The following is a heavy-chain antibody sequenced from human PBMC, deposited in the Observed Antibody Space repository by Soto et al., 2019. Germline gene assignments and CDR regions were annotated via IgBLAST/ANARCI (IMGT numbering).Heavy chain of an antibody. Sequence: SETLSLTCTVSGNSISGTSSFWAWIRQPPGKNLEWIGSVYYTGSTYYNSSLKSRVSISIDTSKNQFSLSLNSVTAADTAVYYCTRRVRSTGLLDYWGQGSLVTVSS. CDR1: GNSISGTSSF. V-gene: IGHV4-39*01. CDR3: TRRVRSTGLLDY. CDR2: VYYTGST. D-gene: IGHD4-4*01. J-gene: IGHJ4*02.